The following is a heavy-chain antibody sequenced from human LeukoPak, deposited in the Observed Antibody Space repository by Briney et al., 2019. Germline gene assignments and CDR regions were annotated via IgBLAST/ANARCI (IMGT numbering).Heavy chain of an antibody. CDR1: GGSISSYY. CDR3: ARAWEYYDSSGSNWFDP. V-gene: IGHV4-59*01. CDR2: IYYSGST. J-gene: IGHJ5*02. D-gene: IGHD3-22*01. Sequence: SETLSLTCTVSGGSISSYYWSWIRQPPGKGLGWIGYIYYSGSTNYNPSLKSRVTISVDTSKNQFSLKLSSVTAADTAVYYCARAWEYYDSSGSNWFDPWGQGTLVTVSS.